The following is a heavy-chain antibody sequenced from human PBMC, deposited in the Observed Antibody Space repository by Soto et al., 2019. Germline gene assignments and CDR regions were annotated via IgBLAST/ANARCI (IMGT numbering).Heavy chain of an antibody. CDR2: IYPGDSDT. Sequence: KVSCKASGYTFTSYWIGWVRQMPGKGLEWMGIIYPGDSDTRYSPSFQGQVTISAGKSISTAYLQWSSLKASDTAMYYCARHQGDYGWFDPWGQGTLVTVSS. D-gene: IGHD4-17*01. CDR1: GYTFTSYW. CDR3: ARHQGDYGWFDP. V-gene: IGHV5-51*01. J-gene: IGHJ5*02.